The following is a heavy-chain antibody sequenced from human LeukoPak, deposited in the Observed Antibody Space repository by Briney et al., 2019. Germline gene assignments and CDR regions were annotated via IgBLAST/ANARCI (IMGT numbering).Heavy chain of an antibody. CDR1: GGSISSGSYY. D-gene: IGHD1-7*01. V-gene: IGHV4-61*02. J-gene: IGHJ4*02. CDR3: ARKPGNSPFGY. Sequence: PSETLSLTCTVSGGSISSGSYYWSWIRQPAGKGLEWIGRIYTSGSTNYNPSLKSRVTISVDTSKNQFSLKLSSVTAADTAVYYCARKPGNSPFGYWGQGTLVTVSS. CDR2: IYTSGST.